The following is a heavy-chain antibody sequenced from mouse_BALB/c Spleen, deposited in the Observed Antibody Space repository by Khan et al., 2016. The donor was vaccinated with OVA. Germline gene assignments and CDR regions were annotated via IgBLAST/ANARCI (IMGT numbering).Heavy chain of an antibody. J-gene: IGHJ3*01. V-gene: IGHV2-2*02. CDR2: IWSAGST. D-gene: IGHD2-4*01. CDR1: GFSLTNYS. CDR3: ARRGYDYGRGAWFAY. Sequence: QVQLKESGPGLVQPSQSLSITCTVSGFSLTNYSVHWVRQSPGKGLEWLGVIWSAGSTDYNAAFISRLSISKDNSRSQVFFKMNSQQPNDTAIYYCARRGYDYGRGAWFAYWGQGTLVTVSA.